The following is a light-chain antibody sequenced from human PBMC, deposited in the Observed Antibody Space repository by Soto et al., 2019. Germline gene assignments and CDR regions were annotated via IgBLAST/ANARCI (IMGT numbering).Light chain of an antibody. Sequence: QSALAQPPSVSGAPGQRVTISCTGNSSNIGAGFDLHWYQRLPGTAPKLLIFANTNRPSGVPARFSASRSGTSASLAIAGLQAEDEAEYFCQVFDNSLMRALFGGGTKVTVL. J-gene: IGLJ2*01. CDR1: SSNIGAGFD. CDR2: ANT. V-gene: IGLV1-40*01. CDR3: QVFDNSLMRAL.